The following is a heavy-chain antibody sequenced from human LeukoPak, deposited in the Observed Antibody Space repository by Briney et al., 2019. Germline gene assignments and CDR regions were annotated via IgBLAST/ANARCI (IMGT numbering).Heavy chain of an antibody. J-gene: IGHJ3*02. D-gene: IGHD2/OR15-2a*01. CDR1: GFTFSSYL. CDR2: IKQDGSEK. Sequence: PGGSLRLSCAASGFTFSSYLMSWVRQAPGKGLEWVANIKQDGSEKYYVDSVKGRFTISRDNAKNSLYLQMNSLRAEDTAVYYCARETLNNDAFDIWGQGTMVTVSS. V-gene: IGHV3-7*01. CDR3: ARETLNNDAFDI.